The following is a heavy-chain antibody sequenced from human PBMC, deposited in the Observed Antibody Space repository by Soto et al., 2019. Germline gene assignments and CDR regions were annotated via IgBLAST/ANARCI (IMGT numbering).Heavy chain of an antibody. Sequence: SETLSLTCAVSGGSISSSNWWSWVRQPPGKGLEWIGEIYHSGSTNYNPSLKSRVTISVDKSKNQFSLKLSSVTAADTAVYYCARARYSSSSKLDYWGQGTLVTVSS. J-gene: IGHJ4*02. CDR2: IYHSGST. CDR1: GGSISSSNW. D-gene: IGHD6-6*01. CDR3: ARARYSSSSKLDY. V-gene: IGHV4-4*02.